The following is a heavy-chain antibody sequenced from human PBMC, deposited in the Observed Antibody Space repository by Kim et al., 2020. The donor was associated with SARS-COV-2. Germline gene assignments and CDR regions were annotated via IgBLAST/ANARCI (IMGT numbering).Heavy chain of an antibody. CDR2: ISGDGGST. Sequence: GGSLRLSCAASGFTFYDYAMHWVRQAPGKGLEWVSLISGDGGSTYYADSVKGRFTISRDNSKNSLYLQMNSLRTEDTALYYCAKEAVEITIFGVILTPNYYYYYMDVWGKGTTVTVSS. CDR3: AKEAVEITIFGVILTPNYYYYYMDV. D-gene: IGHD3-3*01. CDR1: GFTFYDYA. V-gene: IGHV3-43*02. J-gene: IGHJ6*03.